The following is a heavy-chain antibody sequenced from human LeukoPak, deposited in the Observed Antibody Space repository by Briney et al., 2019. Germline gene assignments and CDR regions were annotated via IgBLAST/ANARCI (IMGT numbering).Heavy chain of an antibody. V-gene: IGHV3-48*01. D-gene: IGHD4-17*01. CDR1: GFTFTNYN. CDR2: ISGGSGTI. CDR3: ARLYGDWFDP. Sequence: GGSLRLSCAASGFTFTNYNMNWVRQAPGKGLEWISYISGGSGTIYYADSVRGRFTVSRDNAKDSLWLQMDSLRVEDTAVYFCARLYGDWFDPWGMGTLVNVSA. J-gene: IGHJ5*02.